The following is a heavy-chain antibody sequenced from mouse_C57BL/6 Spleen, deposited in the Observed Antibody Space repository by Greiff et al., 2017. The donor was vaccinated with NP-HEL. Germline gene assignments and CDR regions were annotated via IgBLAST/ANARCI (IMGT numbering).Heavy chain of an antibody. CDR2: INPNYGTT. V-gene: IGHV1-39*01. D-gene: IGHD1-1*01. J-gene: IGHJ4*01. Sequence: VQLQQSGPELVKPGASVKISCKASGYSFTDYNMNWVKQSNGKSLEWIGVINPNYGTTSYNQKFKGKATLTVDQSSSTAYMQLNSLTSEDSAVYYCARSDYGSSYVGHYYAMDDWGQGTSVTVSS. CDR1: GYSFTDYN. CDR3: ARSDYGSSYVGHYYAMDD.